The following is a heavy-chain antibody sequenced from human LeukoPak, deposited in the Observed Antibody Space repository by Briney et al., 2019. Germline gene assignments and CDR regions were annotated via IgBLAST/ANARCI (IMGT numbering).Heavy chain of an antibody. CDR1: GFTFNNYA. V-gene: IGHV3-9*01. Sequence: GGSLRLSCAASGFTFNNYAMHWVRQAPGKGLEWVSGISWNSGSIGYADSVKGRFTISRDNAKNSLYLQMNSLRAEDTALYYCHAYYGSGSYFNFDYWGQGTLVTVSS. J-gene: IGHJ4*02. CDR2: ISWNSGSI. CDR3: HAYYGSGSYFNFDY. D-gene: IGHD3-10*01.